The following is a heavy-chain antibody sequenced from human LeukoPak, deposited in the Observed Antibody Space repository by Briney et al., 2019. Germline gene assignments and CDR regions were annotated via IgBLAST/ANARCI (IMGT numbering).Heavy chain of an antibody. CDR3: AKDDATTDFDY. CDR1: GFTFSSYG. V-gene: IGHV3-30*02. J-gene: IGHJ4*02. CDR2: IRYDGSNK. Sequence: GGSLRLSCAASGFTFSSYGMHWVRQAPRKGLEWAAFIRYDGSNKYYADSVKGRFTISRDNSKNTLYLQMNSLRPEDTAVYYCAKDDATTDFDYWGQGTLVTVSS. D-gene: IGHD4-17*01.